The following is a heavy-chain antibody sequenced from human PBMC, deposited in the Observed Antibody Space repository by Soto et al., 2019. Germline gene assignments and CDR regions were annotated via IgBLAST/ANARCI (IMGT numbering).Heavy chain of an antibody. CDR2: INADNGNT. J-gene: IGHJ4*02. CDR3: ERSSSYNYVDY. Sequence: QVQLVQSGAEVKKPGASVKVSCKASGYTFTNYAMHWVRQAPGQSLEWMGWINADNGNTKYSQKFQGRVTITRDTSASTAYMELISLRSEDTAVYYCERSSSYNYVDYWGQGTLVTVSS. V-gene: IGHV1-3*01. CDR1: GYTFTNYA. D-gene: IGHD3-22*01.